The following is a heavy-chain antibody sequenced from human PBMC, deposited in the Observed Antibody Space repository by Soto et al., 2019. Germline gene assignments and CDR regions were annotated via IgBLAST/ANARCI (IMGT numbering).Heavy chain of an antibody. V-gene: IGHV3-11*01. J-gene: IGHJ6*03. CDR3: ARDLRQLLSHNYYYYYLDV. Sequence: QVHLVESGGGLVKPGGSLRLSCAASGFTFSDYQMSWIRQAPGKGLEWVSYIGSSGLSVYYEDSVKGRFTISRDNANNSLYLEMNSLRVEDSAVYYCARDLRQLLSHNYYYYYLDVWGKGTTVSVSS. CDR1: GFTFSDYQ. CDR2: IGSSGLSV. D-gene: IGHD2-2*01.